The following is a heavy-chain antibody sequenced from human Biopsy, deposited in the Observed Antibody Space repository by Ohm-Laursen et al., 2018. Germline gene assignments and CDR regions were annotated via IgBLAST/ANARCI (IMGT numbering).Heavy chain of an antibody. CDR3: ARESALKWYQSLPYFNGMDV. D-gene: IGHD2-2*01. J-gene: IGHJ6*02. V-gene: IGHV3-21*01. Sequence: SLRLSCSASGFIFSTYTMNWVRQAPGEGLEWVSSISSRSSDIYYADSVKGRFTISRGNAKNSLFLHMNSLRAEDTAVYYCARESALKWYQSLPYFNGMDVWGQGTTVTVSS. CDR1: GFIFSTYT. CDR2: ISSRSSDI.